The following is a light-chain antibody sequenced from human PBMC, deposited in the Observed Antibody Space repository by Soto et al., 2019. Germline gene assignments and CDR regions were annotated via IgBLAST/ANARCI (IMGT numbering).Light chain of an antibody. CDR1: SSDVGSYNL. CDR2: EGS. J-gene: IGLJ2*01. CDR3: CSYAGSSTYV. V-gene: IGLV2-23*01. Sequence: QSALTQPASVSGSPGQSITISCTGTSSDVGSYNLVSWYQQHPGKAPKLMIYEGSRWPSGVSNRFSASKSGNTASLTISGLQAEDEADYYCCSYAGSSTYVFGGGTKVTVL.